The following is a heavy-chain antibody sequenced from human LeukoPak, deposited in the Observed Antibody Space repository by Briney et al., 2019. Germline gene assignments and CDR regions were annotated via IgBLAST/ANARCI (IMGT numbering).Heavy chain of an antibody. CDR1: GYTFTSYY. J-gene: IGHJ4*02. V-gene: IGHV1-46*01. D-gene: IGHD4-23*01. CDR3: AREWLAYGGNSGDY. Sequence: PGRSLRLSCAASGYTFTSYYMHWVRQAPGQGLEWMGIINPSGGSTSYAQKFQGRVTMTRDTSISTAYMELSRLRSDDTAVYYCAREWLAYGGNSGDYWGQGTLVTVSS. CDR2: INPSGGST.